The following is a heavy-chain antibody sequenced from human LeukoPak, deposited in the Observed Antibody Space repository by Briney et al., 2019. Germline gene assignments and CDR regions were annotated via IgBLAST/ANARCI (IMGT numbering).Heavy chain of an antibody. CDR3: ARDQGDSSSWYGGNWFDP. CDR2: IYYSGST. D-gene: IGHD6-13*01. Sequence: SETLSLTCTVSGGSISSYYWSWIRQPPGKGLEWIGYIYYSGSTNYNPSLKSRVTISVDTSKNQFSLKLSSVTAADTAVYYCARDQGDSSSWYGGNWFDPWGQGTLVTVSS. J-gene: IGHJ5*02. CDR1: GGSISSYY. V-gene: IGHV4-59*12.